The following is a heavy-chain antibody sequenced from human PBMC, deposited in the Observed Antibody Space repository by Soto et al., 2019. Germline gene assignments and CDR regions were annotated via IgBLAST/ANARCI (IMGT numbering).Heavy chain of an antibody. V-gene: IGHV5-51*01. J-gene: IGHJ5*02. CDR1: GYSFTSYW. CDR3: ARHQANSYTQAVPWFDP. CDR2: IYPGDSDT. Sequence: GESLKISCKGSGYSFTSYWIGWVRQMPGKGLEWMGIIYPGDSDTRYSPSFQGQVTISADKSISTAYLQWSSLKASDTAMYYCARHQANSYTQAVPWFDPWGQGTLVTVSS. D-gene: IGHD5-18*01.